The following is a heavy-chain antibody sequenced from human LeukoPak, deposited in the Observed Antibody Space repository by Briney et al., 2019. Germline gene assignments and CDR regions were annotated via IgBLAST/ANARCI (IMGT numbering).Heavy chain of an antibody. CDR2: IYSGGST. D-gene: IGHD2-15*01. CDR3: ARDFGGV. V-gene: IGHV3-66*01. CDR1: GFIFSNFT. J-gene: IGHJ6*02. Sequence: GGSLRLSCAASGFIFSNFTMHWVRQAPGKGLEWVSVIYSGGSTYYADSVKGRFTISRDNSKNTLYLQMNSLRAEDTAVYYCARDFGGVWGQGTTVTVSS.